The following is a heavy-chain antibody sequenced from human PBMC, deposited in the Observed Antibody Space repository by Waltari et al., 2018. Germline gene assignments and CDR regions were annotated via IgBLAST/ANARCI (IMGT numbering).Heavy chain of an antibody. CDR2: IYWNDDK. D-gene: IGHD3-3*01. Sequence: QSTLKESGPTLVKPTQPLTRTCTCYGFSLSTSRGGVGWIRQPPGKALEWLALIYWNDDKRYSPSLKSRLTLTKDTSKNQVVITMTNMDPVDTATYYCAHVGWSGYPFDYWGQGTLVTVSS. CDR3: AHVGWSGYPFDY. CDR1: GFSLSTSRGG. V-gene: IGHV2-5*01. J-gene: IGHJ4*02.